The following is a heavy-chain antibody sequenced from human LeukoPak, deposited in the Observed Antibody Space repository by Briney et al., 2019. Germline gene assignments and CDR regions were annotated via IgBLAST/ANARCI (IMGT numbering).Heavy chain of an antibody. CDR3: ARGRGDYVWGSYRYNPHYFDY. J-gene: IGHJ4*02. CDR1: GGSFSGYY. V-gene: IGHV4-34*01. D-gene: IGHD3-16*02. CDR2: INHSGST. Sequence: SETLSLTCAVYGGSFSGYYWSWIRQPPGKGLEWIGEINHSGSTNYNPSLKSRVTISVDTSKNQFPLKLSSVTAADTAVYYCARGRGDYVWGSYRYNPHYFDYWGQGTLVTVSS.